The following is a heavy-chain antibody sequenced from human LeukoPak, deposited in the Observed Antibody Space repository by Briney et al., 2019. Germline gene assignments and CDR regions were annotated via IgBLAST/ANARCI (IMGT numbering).Heavy chain of an antibody. V-gene: IGHV5-51*01. J-gene: IGHJ4*02. D-gene: IGHD3-16*02. Sequence: GESLQISCQGSGYSFTSSWIGWVRPMPGKGLAWMGIIYPGDSDTRYSPSFQGQVTISADKSISTAYLQWSSLKASDTAMYYCARQPLGELSLYGDYWGQGTLVTVSS. CDR1: GYSFTSSW. CDR3: ARQPLGELSLYGDY. CDR2: IYPGDSDT.